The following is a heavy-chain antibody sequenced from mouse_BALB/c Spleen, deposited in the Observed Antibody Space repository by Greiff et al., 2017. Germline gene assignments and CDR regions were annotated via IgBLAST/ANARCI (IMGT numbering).Heavy chain of an antibody. J-gene: IGHJ1*01. Sequence: QVQLQQSGAELVKPGASVKLSCKASGYTFTSYYMYWVKQRPGQGLEWIGEINPSNGGTNFNEKFKSKATLTVDKSSSTAYMQLSSLTSEDSAVYYCTRSHYYGYDERYFDVWGAGTTVTVSS. D-gene: IGHD2-2*01. CDR3: TRSHYYGYDERYFDV. CDR1: GYTFTSYY. V-gene: IGHV1S81*02. CDR2: INPSNGGT.